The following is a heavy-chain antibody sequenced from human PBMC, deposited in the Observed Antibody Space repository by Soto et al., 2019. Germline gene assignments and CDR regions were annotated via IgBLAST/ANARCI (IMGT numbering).Heavy chain of an antibody. V-gene: IGHV3-23*01. D-gene: IGHD3-22*01. CDR1: GLSFSSYA. CDR3: ARERITMILVVMTN. Sequence: HPGGSLRLSCTVSGLSFSSYAMTWVRQAPGKGLEWVSAISGSDDRTYYADSVKGRFTISRDNSKNTLYLQMNSLRAEDTAIYYCARERITMILVVMTNWGQGTMVTVSS. J-gene: IGHJ3*01. CDR2: ISGSDDRT.